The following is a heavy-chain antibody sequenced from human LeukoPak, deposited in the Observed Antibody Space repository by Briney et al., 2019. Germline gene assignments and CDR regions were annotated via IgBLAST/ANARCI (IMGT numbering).Heavy chain of an antibody. Sequence: GGSLRLSCAASGFTFSGSAMHWVRQASGKGLEWVGRIRSKANSYATAYAASVKGRFTISRDDSKNTAYLQMNSLKTEDTAVYYCTGNYYGSGSYADFDYWGQGTLVTVSS. CDR1: GFTFSGSA. J-gene: IGHJ4*02. CDR3: TGNYYGSGSYADFDY. D-gene: IGHD3-10*01. CDR2: IRSKANSYAT. V-gene: IGHV3-73*01.